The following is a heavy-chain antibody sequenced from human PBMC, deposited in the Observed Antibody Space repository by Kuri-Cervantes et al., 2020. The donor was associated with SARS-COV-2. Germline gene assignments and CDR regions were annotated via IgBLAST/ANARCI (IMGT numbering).Heavy chain of an antibody. Sequence: GSLRLSCTVSGDSISSYFWSWVRQPAGKGLEWIGHICTSGSTNYNPSLKSRVTMSVDTSKNHFSLRLSPVTAADTAVYYCARVGEYSISLDYWGQGTMVTVSS. CDR3: ARVGEYSISLDY. V-gene: IGHV4-4*07. D-gene: IGHD6-13*01. CDR2: ICTSGST. CDR1: GDSISSYF. J-gene: IGHJ4*02.